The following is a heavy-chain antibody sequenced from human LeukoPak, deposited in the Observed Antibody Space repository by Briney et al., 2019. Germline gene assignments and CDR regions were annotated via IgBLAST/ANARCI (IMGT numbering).Heavy chain of an antibody. CDR1: GGTFSSYA. J-gene: IGHJ4*02. CDR2: IIPIFGTA. V-gene: IGHV1-69*05. Sequence: SVKVSCKASGGTFSSYAISWVRQAPGQELEGMGRIIPIFGTANYAQKFQGRVTITTDESTSTAYMELSSLRSEDTAVYYCARTYYYDSSGYNDWGQGTLVTVSS. CDR3: ARTYYYDSSGYND. D-gene: IGHD3-22*01.